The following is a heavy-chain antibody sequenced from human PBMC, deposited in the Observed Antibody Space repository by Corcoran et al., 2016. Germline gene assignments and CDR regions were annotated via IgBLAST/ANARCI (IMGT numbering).Heavy chain of an antibody. Sequence: QVQLVESGGGVVQPGRSLRLSCAASGFTFSSYGMHWVRQAPGKGLEWVAVISYDGSNKYYADSVKGRFTISRDNSKNTLYLQMNSLRAEDTAVYYCAKDRSMGFGELLFENYYYGMDVWGQGTTVTVSS. V-gene: IGHV3-30*18. J-gene: IGHJ6*02. CDR3: AKDRSMGFGELLFENYYYGMDV. CDR2: ISYDGSNK. D-gene: IGHD3-10*01. CDR1: GFTFSSYG.